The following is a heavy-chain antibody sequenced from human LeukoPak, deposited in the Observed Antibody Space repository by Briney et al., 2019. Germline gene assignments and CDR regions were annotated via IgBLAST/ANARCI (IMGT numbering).Heavy chain of an antibody. J-gene: IGHJ1*01. CDR3: TSWGDTTAEYFQR. CDR2: ISSSSSTI. Sequence: GGSLRLSCAASGFTLSSFGMNWVRQAPGKGLDWVSYISSSSSTIYYADSVKGRFTISRDNAKNSLYLQMNSLRVEDTAVYYCTSWGDTTAEYFQRWGQGTLVTVSS. V-gene: IGHV3-48*01. CDR1: GFTLSSFG. D-gene: IGHD2-21*02.